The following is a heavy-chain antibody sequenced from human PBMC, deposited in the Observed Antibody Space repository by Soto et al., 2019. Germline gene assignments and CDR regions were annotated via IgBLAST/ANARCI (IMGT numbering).Heavy chain of an antibody. CDR1: GFTFSSYG. Sequence: QVRLVESGGGVVQPGRSLRPSCAASGFTFSSYGMHWVRQAPGKGLGWVAVISYDGSNKYYADSVKGRFTISRDNSKNTLYLQMNSLRAEDTAVYYCAGNRWDYYYYGMDVWGQGTTVTVSS. V-gene: IGHV3-30*03. J-gene: IGHJ6*02. D-gene: IGHD3-16*01. CDR2: ISYDGSNK. CDR3: AGNRWDYYYYGMDV.